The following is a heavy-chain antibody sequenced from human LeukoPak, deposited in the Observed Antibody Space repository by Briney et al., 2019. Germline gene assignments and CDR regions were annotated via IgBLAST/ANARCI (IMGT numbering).Heavy chain of an antibody. CDR2: NYPGDSDT. CDR3: AKGANGHSFDY. CDR1: GYSFTSYG. V-gene: IGHV5-51*01. J-gene: IGHJ4*02. Sequence: GESLKISCKGSGYSFTSYGLAWVRQMPGKGLEWMGLNYPGDSDTRYSPSFQGQVTISADKSSSTAYLQRSSLKASDTALYYCAKGANGHSFDYWGQGTPVTVSS. D-gene: IGHD2-8*01.